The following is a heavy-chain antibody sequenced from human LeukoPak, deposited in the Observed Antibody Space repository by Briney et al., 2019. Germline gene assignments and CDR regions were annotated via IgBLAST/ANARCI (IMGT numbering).Heavy chain of an antibody. CDR3: ARDSPWFDP. CDR1: GFTFSSYS. Sequence: GGSLRLSCAASGFTFSSYSMNWVRQAPGKGLEWVSVIYSGGSTYYADSVKGRFTISRDNSKNTLYLQMNSLRAEDTAVYYCARDSPWFDPWGQGTLVTVSS. J-gene: IGHJ5*02. CDR2: IYSGGST. V-gene: IGHV3-66*01.